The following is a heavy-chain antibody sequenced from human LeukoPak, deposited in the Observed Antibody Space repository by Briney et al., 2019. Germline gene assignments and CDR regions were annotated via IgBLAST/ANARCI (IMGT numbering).Heavy chain of an antibody. CDR1: GSFSDHS. CDR3: ARHGGPYTWYPYYYYYMDV. Sequence: SSETLSLTCAVYGSFSDHSWSRVRQPPGRGLEWIGEIDEKRRTSYSPSLTSRVTMSVDTSKNQFSLKLSSVTAADTAVYFCARHGGPYTWYPYYYYYMDVWGKGTSVTVSS. CDR2: IDEKRRT. D-gene: IGHD6-13*01. V-gene: IGHV4-34*01. J-gene: IGHJ6*03.